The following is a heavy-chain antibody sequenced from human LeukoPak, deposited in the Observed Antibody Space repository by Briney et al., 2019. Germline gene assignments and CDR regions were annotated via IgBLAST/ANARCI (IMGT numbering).Heavy chain of an antibody. CDR3: ARLTSGSYGKYFQH. D-gene: IGHD1-26*01. Sequence: WINPNSGGTNYAQKFQGRVTMTRDTSISTAYMELSRLRSDDTAVYYCARLTSGSYGKYFQHWGQGTLVTVSS. CDR2: INPNSGGT. J-gene: IGHJ1*01. V-gene: IGHV1-2*02.